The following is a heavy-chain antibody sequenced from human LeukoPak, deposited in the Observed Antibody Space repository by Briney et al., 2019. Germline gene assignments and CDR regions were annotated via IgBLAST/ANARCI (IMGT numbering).Heavy chain of an antibody. CDR1: RFTFSSYS. CDR3: ARGATVDRYYVFWGGQNWFDP. Sequence: PGGSLRLSCAASRFTFSSYSMNWVRQAPGKGLEWVSSISSSSSYIYYADSVKGRFTISRDNAKTSLYLQMNSLRAEDTAVYYCARGATVDRYYVFWGGQNWFDPWGQGTPVTVSS. V-gene: IGHV3-21*01. J-gene: IGHJ5*02. CDR2: ISSSSSYI. D-gene: IGHD3-3*01.